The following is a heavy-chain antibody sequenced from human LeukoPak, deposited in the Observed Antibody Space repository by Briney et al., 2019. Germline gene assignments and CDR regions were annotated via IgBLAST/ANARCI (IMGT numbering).Heavy chain of an antibody. CDR2: IYYSGST. J-gene: IGHJ4*02. CDR1: GGSISSSSYY. CDR3: ARQEWELYSYVHFDY. Sequence: SETLSLTCTVSGGSISSSSYYWGWIRQPPGKGLEGIGSIYYSGSTYYNPSLKSRVAISVDTSKNQFSLKLSSVTAADTAVYYCARQEWELYSYVHFDYWGQGTLVTVSS. D-gene: IGHD1-26*01. V-gene: IGHV4-39*01.